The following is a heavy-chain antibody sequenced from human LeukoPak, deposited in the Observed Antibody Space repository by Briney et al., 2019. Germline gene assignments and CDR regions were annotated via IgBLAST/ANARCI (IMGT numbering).Heavy chain of an antibody. J-gene: IGHJ5*01. CDR1: GYTFTVPS. CDR3: ARDPSSSSLPVDS. Sequence: EASVKVSCKASGYTFTVPSIHWVPQAPGQGLEWMGWINPNSGGTNYAQKFQGRVTMTRDTSIDTAHMELSRLRSDDTAVYYCARDPSSSSLPVDSWGQGTLVTVSS. CDR2: INPNSGGT. D-gene: IGHD6-6*01. V-gene: IGHV1-2*02.